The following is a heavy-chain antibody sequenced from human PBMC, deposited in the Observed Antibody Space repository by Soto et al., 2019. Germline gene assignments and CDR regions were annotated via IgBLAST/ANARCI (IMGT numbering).Heavy chain of an antibody. D-gene: IGHD1-7*01. V-gene: IGHV1-69*02. CDR2: IIPILGIA. Sequence: SVNVSCKASGGTFSSYTISWVRQAPGQGLEWMGRIIPILGIANYAQKFQGRVTITADKSTSTAYMELSSLRSEDTAVYYCARVRTIGAGYYYMDVWGKGTTVTVSS. J-gene: IGHJ6*03. CDR1: GGTFSSYT. CDR3: ARVRTIGAGYYYMDV.